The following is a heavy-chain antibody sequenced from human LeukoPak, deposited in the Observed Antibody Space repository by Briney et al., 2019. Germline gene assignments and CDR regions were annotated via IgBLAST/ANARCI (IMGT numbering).Heavy chain of an antibody. Sequence: GASVKVSCKVSGYTLTELSMHWVRQAPGKGRGCMGGFYPEDGETIYEQKLQGRVTMTENKSPDKAYMELSRVRSEDTAVYYCATGNAYYDSSGYYYDGNWFDPWGQGTLVPVSS. V-gene: IGHV1-24*01. J-gene: IGHJ5*02. CDR2: FYPEDGET. CDR3: ATGNAYYDSSGYYYDGNWFDP. CDR1: GYTLTELS. D-gene: IGHD3-22*01.